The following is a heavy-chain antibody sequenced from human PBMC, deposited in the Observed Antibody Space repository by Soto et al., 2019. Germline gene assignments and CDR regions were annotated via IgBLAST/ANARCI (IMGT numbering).Heavy chain of an antibody. D-gene: IGHD2-21*02. J-gene: IGHJ1*01. CDR3: ARVTPYCGGDCYGPTEYFQH. CDR1: GGTFSSYA. CDR2: IIPIFGTA. V-gene: IGHV1-69*12. Sequence: QVQLVQSGAEVKKPGSSVKVSCKASGGTFSSYAISWVRQAPGQGLEWMGGIIPIFGTANYAQKFQGRVTITADESTSTAYIELSSLRSEDTAVYYCARVTPYCGGDCYGPTEYFQHWGQGTLVTVSS.